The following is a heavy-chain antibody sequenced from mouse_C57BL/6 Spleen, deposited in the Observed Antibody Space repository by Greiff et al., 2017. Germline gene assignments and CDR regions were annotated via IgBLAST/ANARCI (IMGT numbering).Heavy chain of an antibody. CDR3: ARGYDYDRAWFAD. D-gene: IGHD2-4*01. J-gene: IGHJ3*01. CDR2: IYPGSGST. CDR1: GYTFTSYW. Sequence: QVHVKQPGAELVKPGASVKMSCKASGYTFTSYWITWVKQRPGQGLEWIGDIYPGSGSTNYNEKFKSKATLTADTSSSTAYMQLSSLTSEDSAVYYCARGYDYDRAWFADWGHGTLVTASA. V-gene: IGHV1-55*01.